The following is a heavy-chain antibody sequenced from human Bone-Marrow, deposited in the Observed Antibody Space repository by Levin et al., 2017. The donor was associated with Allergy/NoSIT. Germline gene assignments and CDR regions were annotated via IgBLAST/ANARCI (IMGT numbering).Heavy chain of an antibody. CDR3: ARGPSRNYFYYGVDV. CDR1: GFTVNDNY. V-gene: IGHV3-53*01. D-gene: IGHD3-10*01. CDR2: IYGDYT. J-gene: IGHJ6*02. Sequence: HGESLKISCAASGFTVNDNYVSWVRQAPGKGMEWLSVIYGDYTYYADSVKGRFTISRDSVNNTVFLQMNSLRVDDTAVYYCARGPSRNYFYYGVDVWGQGTTVSVSS.